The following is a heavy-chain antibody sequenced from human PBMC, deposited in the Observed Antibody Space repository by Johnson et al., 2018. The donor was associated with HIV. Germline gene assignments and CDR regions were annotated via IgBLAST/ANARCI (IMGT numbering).Heavy chain of an antibody. CDR1: GFTFSSYA. Sequence: QVQLVESGGGVVQPGRSLRLSCAASGFTFSSYAMHWVRQAPGKGLEWVSGISWNSGSIGYADSVKGRFTISRDNSKNTLYLQMNSLRAEDTAVYYCARDKYPPTAAAGTDAFDIWGQGTMVTVSS. V-gene: IGHV3-30*04. CDR2: ISWNSGSI. J-gene: IGHJ3*02. CDR3: ARDKYPPTAAAGTDAFDI. D-gene: IGHD6-13*01.